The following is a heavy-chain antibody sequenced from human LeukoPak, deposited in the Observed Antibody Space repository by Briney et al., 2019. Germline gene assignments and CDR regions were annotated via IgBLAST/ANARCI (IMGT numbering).Heavy chain of an antibody. Sequence: SETLSLTCTVSGGSTSSYYWSWIRQPPGKGLEWIGYIYYSGSNNYNPSLKSRVTISVDTSKNHFSLKLSSVTAADTAVYYCARVRQWLAWGYYYYYMDVWGKGATVTVSS. CDR1: GGSTSSYY. CDR3: ARVRQWLAWGYYYYYMDV. CDR2: IYYSGSN. D-gene: IGHD6-19*01. J-gene: IGHJ6*03. V-gene: IGHV4-59*01.